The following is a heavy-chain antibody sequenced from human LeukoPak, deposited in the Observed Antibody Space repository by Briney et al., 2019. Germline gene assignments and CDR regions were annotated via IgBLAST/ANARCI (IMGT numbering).Heavy chain of an antibody. CDR3: ARGPDLSIAAAGTFDY. Sequence: SETLSLTCAVYGGSFSGYYWSRIRQPPGKGLEWIGEINHSGSTNYNPSLKSRVTISVDTSKNQFSLKLSSVTAADTAVYYCARGPDLSIAAAGTFDYWGQGTLVTVSS. V-gene: IGHV4-34*01. D-gene: IGHD6-13*01. CDR1: GGSFSGYY. CDR2: INHSGST. J-gene: IGHJ4*02.